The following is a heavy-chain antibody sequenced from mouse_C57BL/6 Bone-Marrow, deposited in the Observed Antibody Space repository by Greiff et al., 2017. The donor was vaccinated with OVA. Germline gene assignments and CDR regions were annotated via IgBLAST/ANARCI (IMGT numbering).Heavy chain of an antibody. J-gene: IGHJ1*03. CDR2: IDPSDSYT. Sequence: QVQLQQPGAELVRPGTSVKLSCKASGYTFTSYWMHWVKQRPGQGLEWIGVIDPSDSYTNYNQKFKGKATLTVDTSSSTAYMQLISLTSEDSAVYDCARDPLVLLRYWYFDVWGTGTTVTVSS. V-gene: IGHV1-59*01. CDR1: GYTFTSYW. D-gene: IGHD1-1*01. CDR3: ARDPLVLLRYWYFDV.